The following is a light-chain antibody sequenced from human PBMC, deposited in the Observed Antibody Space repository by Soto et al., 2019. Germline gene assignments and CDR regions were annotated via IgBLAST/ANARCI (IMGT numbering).Light chain of an antibody. V-gene: IGLV2-11*01. CDR2: GVV. Sequence: QSALTQPRSVSGSPGQSVTISCTGTGNDVGAYNYVSWYQQHPGRPPKLLIYGVVRWPSGVPDRASGSKSGNTASLTTSGLQAEDEADYFCCSYAGGYTYLFGTGTKLTVL. CDR3: CSYAGGYTYL. CDR1: GNDVGAYNY. J-gene: IGLJ1*01.